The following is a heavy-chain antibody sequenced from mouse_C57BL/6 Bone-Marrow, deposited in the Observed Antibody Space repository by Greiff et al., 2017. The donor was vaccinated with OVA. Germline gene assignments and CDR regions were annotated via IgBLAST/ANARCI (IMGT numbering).Heavy chain of an antibody. CDR2: INPSTGGT. CDR1: GYSFTGYY. CDR3: ALITTVEYFDV. V-gene: IGHV1-42*01. D-gene: IGHD1-1*01. J-gene: IGHJ1*03. Sequence: VQLKQSGPELVKPGASVKISCKASGYSFTGYYMNWVKQSPEKSLEWIGEINPSTGGTTYNQKFKAKATLTVDKSSSTAYMQLKSLTSEDSAVYYCALITTVEYFDVWGTGTTVTVSS.